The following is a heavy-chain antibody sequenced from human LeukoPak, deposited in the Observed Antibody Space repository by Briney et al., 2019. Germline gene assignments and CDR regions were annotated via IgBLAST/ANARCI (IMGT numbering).Heavy chain of an antibody. V-gene: IGHV1-18*01. D-gene: IGHD3-9*01. Sequence: ASVKVSCKASGYTFTSYGISWVRQAPGQGLEWMGWISAYNGNTNYAQKLQGRVTMTTDTSTGTAYMELRSLRSDDTAVYYCARVATYYDILTGYPGDYWGQGTLVTVSS. CDR2: ISAYNGNT. CDR3: ARVATYYDILTGYPGDY. J-gene: IGHJ4*02. CDR1: GYTFTSYG.